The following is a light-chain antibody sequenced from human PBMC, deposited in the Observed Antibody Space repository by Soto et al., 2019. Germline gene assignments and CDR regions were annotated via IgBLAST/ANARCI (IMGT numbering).Light chain of an antibody. CDR3: QQSYSTPYT. Sequence: DIQMTQSPSSLSASVGDRVTITCRASQSISSYLNWYQQKPWKAPNLLIYAASSLQSGVPSRVSGSGSGTDFTLTIISLQPEDFATYYCQQSYSTPYTFGQGTKLEIK. CDR1: QSISSY. J-gene: IGKJ2*01. V-gene: IGKV1-39*01. CDR2: AAS.